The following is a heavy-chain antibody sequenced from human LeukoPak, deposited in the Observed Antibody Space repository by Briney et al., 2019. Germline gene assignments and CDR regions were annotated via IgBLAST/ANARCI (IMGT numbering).Heavy chain of an antibody. Sequence: PGGSLRLSCAASGFTFDDYAMHWVRHAPGKGLEWASGITWNRDNIGYGDSVKGRFTISRDNVKNVLYLQMTSLRPEDTALYYCAKDLSSAITSALVLDVWGQGTTVIVSS. D-gene: IGHD3-22*01. J-gene: IGHJ6*02. CDR2: ITWNRDNI. CDR3: AKDLSSAITSALVLDV. V-gene: IGHV3-9*01. CDR1: GFTFDDYA.